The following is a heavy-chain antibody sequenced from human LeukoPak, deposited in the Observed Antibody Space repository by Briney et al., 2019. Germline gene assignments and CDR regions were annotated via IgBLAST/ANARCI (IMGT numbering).Heavy chain of an antibody. CDR2: ISGSGGST. V-gene: IGHV3-23*01. D-gene: IGHD5-18*01. CDR3: AKTVDTAMDTEPYFDY. Sequence: RPGGSLRLSCAASGFTFSSYAMSWVRQAPGKGLEWVSAISGSGGSTYYADSVKGRFTISRDNSKNTLYLQMNSLRAEDTAVYYCAKTVDTAMDTEPYFDYWGQGTLVTVSS. J-gene: IGHJ4*02. CDR1: GFTFSSYA.